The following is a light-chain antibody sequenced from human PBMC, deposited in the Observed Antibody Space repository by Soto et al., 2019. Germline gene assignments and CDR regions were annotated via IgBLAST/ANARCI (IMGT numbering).Light chain of an antibody. Sequence: EIVLTQSPGTLSLSPGERATLFCRASQTITTSQLAWYQQKPGQAPRVLIFGASNRATGIPERFSGSGSGTDFTLTISRLEPEDFAMYYCQQYAGSPRTFGQGTKVDIK. CDR1: QTITTSQ. J-gene: IGKJ1*01. CDR2: GAS. V-gene: IGKV3-20*01. CDR3: QQYAGSPRT.